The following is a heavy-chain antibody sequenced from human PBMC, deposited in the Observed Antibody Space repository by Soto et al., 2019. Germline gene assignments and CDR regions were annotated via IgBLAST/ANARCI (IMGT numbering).Heavy chain of an antibody. Sequence: GGSLRLSCAASGFTFSSYSMNWVRQAPGKGLEWVSSISSSSSYIYYADSVKGRFTISRDNAKNSLYLQMNSLRAEDTAVYYCAREGDIVVVVAADYWGQGTLVTVSS. J-gene: IGHJ4*02. V-gene: IGHV3-21*01. D-gene: IGHD2-15*01. CDR3: AREGDIVVVVAADY. CDR2: ISSSSSYI. CDR1: GFTFSSYS.